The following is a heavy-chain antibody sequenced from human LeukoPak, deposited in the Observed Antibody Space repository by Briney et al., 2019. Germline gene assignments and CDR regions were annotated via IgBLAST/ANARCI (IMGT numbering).Heavy chain of an antibody. CDR3: AKEDYYYYGMDV. V-gene: IGHV3-9*01. Sequence: GKSLRLSCAASGFTFDDYAMHWVRQAPGKGLEWVSGISWNGGSIGYADSVKGRFTISRDNAKNSLYLQMNSLRAEDTALYYCAKEDYYYYGMDVWGQGTTVTVSS. CDR2: ISWNGGSI. CDR1: GFTFDDYA. J-gene: IGHJ6*02.